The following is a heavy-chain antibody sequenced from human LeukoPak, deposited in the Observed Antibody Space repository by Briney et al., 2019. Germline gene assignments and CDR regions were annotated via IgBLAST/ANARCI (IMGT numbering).Heavy chain of an antibody. D-gene: IGHD3-22*01. J-gene: IGHJ4*02. CDR2: ISAYNGNT. CDR1: GYTFTSYA. Sequence: ASVKVSCKASGYTFTSYAMNWVRQAPGQGLEWMGWISAYNGNTNYAQKLQGRVTMTTDTSTSTAYMELRSLRSDDTAVYYCARGAYYDSSGYYPYWGQGTLVTVSS. V-gene: IGHV1-18*01. CDR3: ARGAYYDSSGYYPY.